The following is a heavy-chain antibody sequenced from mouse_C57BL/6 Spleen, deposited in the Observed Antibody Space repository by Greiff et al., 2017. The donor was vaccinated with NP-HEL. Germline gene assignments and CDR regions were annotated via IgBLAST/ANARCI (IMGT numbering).Heavy chain of an antibody. CDR2: INPNNGGT. CDR3: AREEDAMDY. J-gene: IGHJ4*01. CDR1: GYTFTDYY. V-gene: IGHV1-26*01. Sequence: EVQLQQSGPELVKPGASVKISCKASGYTFTDYYMNWVKQSHGKSLEWIGDINPNNGGTSYNQKFKGKATLTVDKSSSTAYMELRSLTSEDSAVYYGAREEDAMDYWGQGTSVTVSS.